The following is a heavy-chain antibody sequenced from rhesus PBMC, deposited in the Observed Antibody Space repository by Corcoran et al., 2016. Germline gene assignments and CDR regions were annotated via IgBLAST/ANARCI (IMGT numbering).Heavy chain of an antibody. D-gene: IGHD6S26*01. V-gene: IGHV4S7*01. CDR1: GGSISGGYG. CDR2: IYSSSGIT. CDR3: AASGWSEGYFDY. Sequence: QVQLQESGPGLLKPSETLSLICAVPGGSISGGYGWGWIRQPPGKVLEWTGSIYSSSGITYHKPSLKSRVTISTDTSKNQFSLKLSSVTAADTAVYYCAASGWSEGYFDYWGQGVLVTVSS. J-gene: IGHJ4*01.